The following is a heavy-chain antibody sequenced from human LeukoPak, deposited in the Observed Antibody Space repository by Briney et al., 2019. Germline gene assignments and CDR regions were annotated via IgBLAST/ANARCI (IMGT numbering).Heavy chain of an antibody. V-gene: IGHV4-59*01. CDR2: IYYSWST. CDR1: GGSISSYY. CDR3: ARVETAPGPFDY. J-gene: IGHJ4*02. Sequence: PSETLSLTCTVSGGSISSYYWSCLRHPPGKGREWIGYIYYSWSTNSNPSLKSRVTISVDTSKNQFSLKLSSVTAADTAVYYCARVETAPGPFDYWGQGTLVTVSS.